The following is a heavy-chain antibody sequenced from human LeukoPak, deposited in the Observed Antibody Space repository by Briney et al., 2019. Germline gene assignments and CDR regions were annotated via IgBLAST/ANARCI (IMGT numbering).Heavy chain of an antibody. D-gene: IGHD3-10*01. CDR2: IYYSGST. J-gene: IGHJ5*02. Sequence: PSETLSLTCTVSGGSISSYYWSWIRQPPGKGLEWIGYIYYSGSTNYNPSLKSRVTISADTSKNQFSLKLSSVTAADTAVYYCARGVGGWFGESNWFDPWGQGTLVTVSS. CDR1: GGSISSYY. V-gene: IGHV4-59*01. CDR3: ARGVGGWFGESNWFDP.